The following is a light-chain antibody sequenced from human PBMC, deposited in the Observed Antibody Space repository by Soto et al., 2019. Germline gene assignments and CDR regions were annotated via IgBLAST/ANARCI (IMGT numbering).Light chain of an antibody. Sequence: DIQMTQSPSTLSASVGDRVTITCRASQNVENYLAWYQQKPGKAPKLLIYKASGLESGVPSRFGGSGYGTEFTLTISRLEPEDFAVYYCQQYLSSPFTFGPGTKVHIK. CDR1: QNVENY. CDR2: KAS. CDR3: QQYLSSPFT. J-gene: IGKJ3*01. V-gene: IGKV1-5*03.